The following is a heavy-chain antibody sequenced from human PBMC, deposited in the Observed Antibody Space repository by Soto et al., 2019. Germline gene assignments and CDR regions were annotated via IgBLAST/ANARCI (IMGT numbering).Heavy chain of an antibody. CDR3: ARGTNYYDSSGYFNFDY. V-gene: IGHV4-31*03. CDR1: GGSISSGGYY. CDR2: IYYIGIT. Sequence: SETLSLTCTVSGGSISSGGYYWSWIRQHPGKGLEWIGYIYYIGITYYNPSLKSRVTISVDTSKNQFSLKLSSVTAADTAVYYCARGTNYYDSSGYFNFDYWGQGTLVTVSS. D-gene: IGHD3-22*01. J-gene: IGHJ4*02.